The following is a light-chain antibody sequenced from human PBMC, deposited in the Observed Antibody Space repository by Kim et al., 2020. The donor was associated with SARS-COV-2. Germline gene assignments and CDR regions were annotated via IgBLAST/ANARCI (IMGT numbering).Light chain of an antibody. J-gene: IGLJ1*01. CDR2: DNN. V-gene: IGLV1-51*01. CDR3: GTWDNSLSERV. Sequence: GQKVTISCSGSSSNIGNNYVSWYQQLPGTAPKLLIYDNNKRPSGIPDRFSGSKAGTSATLGITGLQTGDEADYYCGTWDNSLSERVFGTGTKVTV. CDR1: SSNIGNNY.